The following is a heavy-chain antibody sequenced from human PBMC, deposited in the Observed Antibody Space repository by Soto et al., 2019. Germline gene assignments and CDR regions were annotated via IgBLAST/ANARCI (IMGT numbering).Heavy chain of an antibody. CDR1: GFTFSGSA. V-gene: IGHV3-73*01. Sequence: EVQLVESGGGLVQPGGSLKLSCAASGFTFSGSAMHWVRQASGKGLEWVGRIRSKANSYATAYAASVKGRFTISRDDSKNTAYLQMNSLKTEDTAVYYCTRLKGRDGYNYNYYYGMDVWGQGTTVTVSS. CDR2: IRSKANSYAT. D-gene: IGHD5-12*01. CDR3: TRLKGRDGYNYNYYYGMDV. J-gene: IGHJ6*02.